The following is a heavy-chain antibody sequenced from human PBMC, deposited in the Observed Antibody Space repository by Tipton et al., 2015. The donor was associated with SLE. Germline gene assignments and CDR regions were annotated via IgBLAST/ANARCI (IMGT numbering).Heavy chain of an antibody. V-gene: IGHV4-61*02. CDR1: GDSISSGDYY. Sequence: TLSLTCTVSGDSISSGDYYWTWIRQSAGKGLEWIGRIHTSGSTNYNPSLKSRVTISVDTSKRQISLRLNSVTATDAAVYYCARASFIVGSTTFWFDPWGQGALVIVSS. CDR3: ARASFIVGSTTFWFDP. CDR2: IHTSGST. J-gene: IGHJ5*02. D-gene: IGHD1-26*01.